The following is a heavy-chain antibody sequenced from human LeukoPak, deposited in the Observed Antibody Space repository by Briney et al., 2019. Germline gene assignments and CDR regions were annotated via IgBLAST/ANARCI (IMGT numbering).Heavy chain of an antibody. CDR2: IRGSGGST. D-gene: IGHD6-13*01. Sequence: GGSLRLSCAASGFTFRSYAMSWVRQAPGKGLEWVSAIRGSGGSTYYADSVKGRFTISRDNSMNTLSLQMNSLRAEDTALYYCAKSSSWTYHYLDYWGQGALVTVSS. J-gene: IGHJ4*02. V-gene: IGHV3-23*01. CDR3: AKSSSWTYHYLDY. CDR1: GFTFRSYA.